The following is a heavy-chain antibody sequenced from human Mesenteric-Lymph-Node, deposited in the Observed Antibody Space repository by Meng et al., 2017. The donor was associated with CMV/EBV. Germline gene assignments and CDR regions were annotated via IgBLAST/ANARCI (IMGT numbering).Heavy chain of an antibody. CDR1: GVSFTDYY. V-gene: IGHV4-34*01. D-gene: IGHD3-10*01. J-gene: IGHJ4*02. CDR2: INHSGST. CDR3: ASGVRGSGTYYSNS. Sequence: VYGVSFTDYYWSWIRQPPGKGLEWIGEINHSGSTIYNPSLKSRVTISVDTSKNQFSLNLNSVTAADTAVYYCASGVRGSGTYYSNSWGQGTLVTVSS.